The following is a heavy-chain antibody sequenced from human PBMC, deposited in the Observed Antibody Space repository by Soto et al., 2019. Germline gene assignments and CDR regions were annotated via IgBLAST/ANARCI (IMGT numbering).Heavy chain of an antibody. V-gene: IGHV3-53*01. Sequence: SLRLSCAASGFNFIRKYMIWVRQAPGQGLEWVSILYSGGTTYYADSVKGRFTISRDTSENTLYLQMNSLRAEDTAVYYCARGLYASGSFYFDSWGQGTLVTVSS. J-gene: IGHJ4*02. CDR3: ARGLYASGSFYFDS. CDR1: GFNFIRKY. D-gene: IGHD3-10*01. CDR2: LYSGGTT.